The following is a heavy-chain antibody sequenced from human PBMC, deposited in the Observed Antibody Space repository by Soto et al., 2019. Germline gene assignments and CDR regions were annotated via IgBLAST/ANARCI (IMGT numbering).Heavy chain of an antibody. Sequence: ASVKVSCKASGGTFSSYAISWVRQAPGQGLEWMGGIIPIFGTANYAQKFQGRVTITADESTSTAYMELSSLRSEDTAVYYCARDYDILTGYYPSPDYYYGMDVWGQGTTVTVSS. CDR3: ARDYDILTGYYPSPDYYYGMDV. D-gene: IGHD3-9*01. CDR2: IIPIFGTA. CDR1: GGTFSSYA. J-gene: IGHJ6*02. V-gene: IGHV1-69*13.